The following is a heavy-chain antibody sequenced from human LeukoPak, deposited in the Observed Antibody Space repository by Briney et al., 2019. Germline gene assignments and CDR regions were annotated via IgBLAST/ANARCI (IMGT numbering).Heavy chain of an antibody. J-gene: IGHJ3*02. V-gene: IGHV4-59*01. CDR3: TRAGLNDAFDI. CDR2: ISYSGST. CDR1: GGSINSY. Sequence: SETLSLTCTVSGGSINSYWNWLRQPPGKGLEWIGYISYSGSTQYNPSLKSRATMSIDTSKNQFSLKLSSVTAADTAVYYCTRAGLNDAFDIWGQGTMVTVSS.